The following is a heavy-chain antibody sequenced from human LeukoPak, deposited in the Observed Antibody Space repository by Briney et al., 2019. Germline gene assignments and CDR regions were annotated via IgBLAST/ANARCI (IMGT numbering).Heavy chain of an antibody. D-gene: IGHD3-10*01. J-gene: IGHJ4*02. CDR1: GFTFGAFT. V-gene: IGHV3-43*01. Sequence: GGSLRLSCTTSGFTFGAFTMHWVRQVPGKGLEWVSLISWNGHSSSYADSVKGRFSISRDNAKQSLYLQLTSLTAEDTAVYYCARVRSSGSPLDYWGQGTLVTVSS. CDR2: ISWNGHSS. CDR3: ARVRSSGSPLDY.